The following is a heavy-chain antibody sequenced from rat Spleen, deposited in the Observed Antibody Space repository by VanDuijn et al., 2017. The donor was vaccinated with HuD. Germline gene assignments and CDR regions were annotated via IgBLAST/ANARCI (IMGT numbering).Heavy chain of an antibody. CDR2: IQNGGST. D-gene: IGHD1-9*01. CDR3: TRYYGYTYVMDA. V-gene: IGHV2-19*01. J-gene: IGHJ4*01. Sequence: QVQLKESGPGLVQPSQTLSLTCPVSGFSLSNYGVIWVRQPPGKGLEWMGRIQNGGSTDYNPALKSRLSISRDTSKSQVFLKMNSLQTEDTAIYFCTRYYGYTYVMDAWGQGASVTVSS. CDR1: GFSLSNYG.